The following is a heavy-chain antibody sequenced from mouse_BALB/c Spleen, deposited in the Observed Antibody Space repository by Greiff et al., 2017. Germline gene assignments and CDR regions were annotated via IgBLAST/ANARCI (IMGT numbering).Heavy chain of an antibody. CDR1: GYTFTSYW. CDR3: TSGYYEGSFAY. J-gene: IGHJ3*01. CDR2: IYPSDSYT. D-gene: IGHD2-3*01. Sequence: VQLQQPGAELVRPGASVKLSCKASGYTFTSYWINWVKQRPGQGLEWIGNIYPSDSYTNYNQKFKDKATLTVDKSSSTAYMQPSSPTSEDSAVYYCTSGYYEGSFAYWGQGTLVTVSA. V-gene: IGHV1-69*02.